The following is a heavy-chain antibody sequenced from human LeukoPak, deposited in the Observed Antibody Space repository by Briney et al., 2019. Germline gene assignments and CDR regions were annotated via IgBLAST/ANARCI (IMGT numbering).Heavy chain of an antibody. CDR3: ARSGAHYFDTSGTHIDY. V-gene: IGHV1-18*01. CDR1: GYTFTNYV. CDR2: ISTYNGNT. Sequence: ASVKVSCKASGYTFTNYVITWVRQAPGQGLEWMGWISTYNGNTNYAQKLQGRGTMTTDTSTSTAYMELRSLRSDDTAVVYCARSGAHYFDTSGTHIDYWGQGTLVTVSS. J-gene: IGHJ4*02. D-gene: IGHD3-22*01.